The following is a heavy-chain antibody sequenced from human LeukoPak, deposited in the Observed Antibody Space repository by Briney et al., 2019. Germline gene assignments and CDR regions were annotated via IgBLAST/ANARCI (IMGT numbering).Heavy chain of an antibody. J-gene: IGHJ4*02. V-gene: IGHV3-48*01. CDR2: TSGSSSTI. CDR1: GFTFSTYT. CDR3: ARRYGDYVYFDY. D-gene: IGHD4-17*01. Sequence: PGGSLRLSCAASGFTFSTYTMIWVRQAPGKGLEWVSYTSGSSSTIYYADSVKGRFTISRDNAKNSVYLQMNRLRAEDTAVYYCARRYGDYVYFDYWGQGNLVTVST.